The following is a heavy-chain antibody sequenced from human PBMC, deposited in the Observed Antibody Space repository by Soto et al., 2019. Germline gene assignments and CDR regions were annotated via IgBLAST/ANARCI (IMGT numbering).Heavy chain of an antibody. CDR2: INHSGST. V-gene: IGHV4-34*01. D-gene: IGHD1-1*01. J-gene: IGHJ6*03. Sequence: PSETMSLRCAVYGVSIRGYYWRRIRNKQGKGLEWIGEINHSGSTNSTPTLKSRVTISVDMSKNQFSLTPSSVTAAVTAVFYCAVGYRGGYYYYDMDVWGKGTTVTGSS. CDR3: AVGYRGGYYYYDMDV. CDR1: GVSIRGYY.